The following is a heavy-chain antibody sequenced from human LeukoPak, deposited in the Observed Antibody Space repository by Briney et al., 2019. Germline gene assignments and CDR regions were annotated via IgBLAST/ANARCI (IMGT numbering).Heavy chain of an antibody. CDR1: GFTFSSYS. V-gene: IGHV3-21*01. J-gene: IGHJ3*02. Sequence: KPGGSLRLSCAASGFTFSSYSMNWVRQAPGKGLEWVSSISSSSSYIYYADSVKGRFTISRDNVKNSPYLQMNSLRAEDTAVYYCARGDDCGDYEGAFDIWGQGTMVTVSS. CDR2: ISSSSSYI. D-gene: IGHD4-17*01. CDR3: ARGDDCGDYEGAFDI.